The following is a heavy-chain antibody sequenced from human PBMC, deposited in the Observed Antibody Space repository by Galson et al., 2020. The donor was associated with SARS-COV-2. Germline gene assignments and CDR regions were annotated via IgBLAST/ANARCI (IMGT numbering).Heavy chain of an antibody. CDR1: GGSFSGYY. Sequence: SETLSLTCAVYGGSFSGYYWTWIRQPPGKGLEWIGRIYTSGSANYNPSLKSRVTMSVDTSKNQFSLKLSSVTAADTAVYYCARDWGTSWYWFDPWGQGTLVTVSS. D-gene: IGHD6-13*01. CDR2: IYTSGSA. CDR3: ARDWGTSWYWFDP. V-gene: IGHV4-59*10. J-gene: IGHJ5*02.